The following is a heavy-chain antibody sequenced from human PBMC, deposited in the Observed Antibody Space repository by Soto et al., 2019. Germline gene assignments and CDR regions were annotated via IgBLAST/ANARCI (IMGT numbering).Heavy chain of an antibody. CDR1: GFTFITYD. D-gene: IGHD6-25*01. V-gene: IGHV1-8*01. CDR2: MNPNNGNA. CDR3: AKKKERSAPYYLAF. Sequence: ASVKVSCKASGFTFITYDLSWVRQAAGQGLEWMGWMNPNNGNAGFAQKFRGRINMTRNTSISTAYLELSSLRSDDSAVYFCAKKKERSAPYYLAFWGKGTQVTVSS. J-gene: IGHJ4*02.